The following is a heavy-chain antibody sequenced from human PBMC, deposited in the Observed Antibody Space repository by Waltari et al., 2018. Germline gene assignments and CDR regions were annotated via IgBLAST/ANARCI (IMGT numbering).Heavy chain of an antibody. V-gene: IGHV3-33*01. Sequence: QVQLVESGGGVVQPGRSLRLYCAASGLPFSSYGMPRVRQAPGKGLEWVAVIWYDGSNKYYADSVKGRFTISRDNSKNTLYLQMNSLRAEDTAVYYCAREDDFWSGYTYWGQGTLVTVSS. CDR1: GLPFSSYG. CDR2: IWYDGSNK. D-gene: IGHD3-3*01. CDR3: AREDDFWSGYTY. J-gene: IGHJ4*02.